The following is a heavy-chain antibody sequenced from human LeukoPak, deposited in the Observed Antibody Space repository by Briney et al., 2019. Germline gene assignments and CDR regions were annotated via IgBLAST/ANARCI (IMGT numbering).Heavy chain of an antibody. J-gene: IGHJ3*02. CDR1: GFTVSSNY. V-gene: IGHV3-30*02. CDR2: IRYDGSNK. Sequence: HPGGSLRLSCAASGFTVSSNYMSWVRQAPGKGLEWVAFIRYDGSNKYYADSVKGRFTISRDNAKNSLYLQMNSLRAEDTAVYYCARGPDYGDLDDAFDIWGQGTMVTVSS. D-gene: IGHD4-17*01. CDR3: ARGPDYGDLDDAFDI.